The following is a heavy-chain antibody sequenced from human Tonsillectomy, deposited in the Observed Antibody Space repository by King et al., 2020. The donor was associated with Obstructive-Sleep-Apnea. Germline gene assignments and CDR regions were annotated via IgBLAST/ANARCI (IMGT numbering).Heavy chain of an antibody. D-gene: IGHD1-14*01. J-gene: IGHJ3*02. Sequence: QESGPKLVKASETLSLTCTVSGYSMSSGFYWGWIRQPPGKGLEWIGSKSPSGSAFYSPSLTSRVTISIDTSNDQFFLNLNSVTAADTAVYYCARVRANHDFDIWGQGTQVSVS. CDR1: GYSMSSGFY. V-gene: IGHV4-38-2*02. CDR2: KSPSGSA. CDR3: ARVRANHDFDI.